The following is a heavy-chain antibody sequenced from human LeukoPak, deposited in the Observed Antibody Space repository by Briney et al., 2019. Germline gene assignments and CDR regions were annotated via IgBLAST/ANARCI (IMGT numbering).Heavy chain of an antibody. J-gene: IGHJ3*02. CDR1: GGSISSGDYY. Sequence: SQTLSVTCTVSGGSISSGDYYWSWIRHPPGKGLEWIGYIYYSGSNYYHPSLKSRVTISVDTSKNPFSLKLSSVTAADTAVYSCASIENCSSTSCYPTDAFDIWGQGTMVTVSS. CDR2: IYYSGSN. V-gene: IGHV4-30-4*08. D-gene: IGHD2-2*01. CDR3: ASIENCSSTSCYPTDAFDI.